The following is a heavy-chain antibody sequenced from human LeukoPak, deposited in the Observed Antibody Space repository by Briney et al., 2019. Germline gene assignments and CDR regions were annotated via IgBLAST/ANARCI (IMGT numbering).Heavy chain of an antibody. D-gene: IGHD3-3*01. J-gene: IGHJ6*03. V-gene: IGHV3-21*01. CDR2: ISSSSSYI. CDR1: GFTFSSYS. Sequence: GESLRLSCAASGFTFSSYSMNWVRQAPGKGLEWVSSISSSSSYIYYADSVKGRFTISRDNAKNSLYLQMNSLRAEDTAVYYCARESEYYDFWSGTEDYYYMDVWGKGTTVTVSS. CDR3: ARESEYYDFWSGTEDYYYMDV.